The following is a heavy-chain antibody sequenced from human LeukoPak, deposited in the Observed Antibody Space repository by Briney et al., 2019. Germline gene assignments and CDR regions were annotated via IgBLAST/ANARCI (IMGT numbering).Heavy chain of an antibody. CDR2: IYTSGSI. D-gene: IGHD4-23*01. Sequence: SEPLTLTCTVSGDSISRYYWSGTRHPAGKGLEWLGRIYTSGSINYTPSLTSRVTISVDTSKNQFSLTLSSVTAADTAVYYCARASTTVVTDWFDPWGQGTLVTVSS. V-gene: IGHV4-4*07. J-gene: IGHJ5*02. CDR1: GDSISRYY. CDR3: ARASTTVVTDWFDP.